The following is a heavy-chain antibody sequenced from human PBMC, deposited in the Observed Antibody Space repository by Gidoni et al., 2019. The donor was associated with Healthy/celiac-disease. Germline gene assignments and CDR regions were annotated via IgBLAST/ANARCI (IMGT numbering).Heavy chain of an antibody. J-gene: IGHJ6*02. Sequence: QVQLVQSGAEVKKPGSSVKVSCKASGGTFSSYAITWVRPAPGKGLEWMGGIIPIFGTANYAQKFQGRVTITADESTSTAYMELSSLRSEDTAVYYCARASRGLSKIKSDVVIVGATYYYGMDVWGQGTTVTVSS. CDR2: IIPIFGTA. CDR1: GGTFSSYA. D-gene: IGHD1-26*01. V-gene: IGHV1-69*01. CDR3: ARASRGLSKIKSDVVIVGATYYYGMDV.